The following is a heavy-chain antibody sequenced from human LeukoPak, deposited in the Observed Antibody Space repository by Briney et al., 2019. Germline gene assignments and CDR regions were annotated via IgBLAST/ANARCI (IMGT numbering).Heavy chain of an antibody. CDR3: ARDGRYYDSSGYYI. CDR1: GFTVSSNY. J-gene: IGHJ4*02. V-gene: IGHV3-66*02. D-gene: IGHD3-22*01. CDR2: IYSGGST. Sequence: PGGSLRLSCAASGFTVSSNYMSWVRQAPGKGLEWVSVIYSGGSTYYADSVKGRFTISRDNSKNTLYLQMNSLRAEDTAVYYCARDGRYYDSSGYYIWGQGTLVTVSS.